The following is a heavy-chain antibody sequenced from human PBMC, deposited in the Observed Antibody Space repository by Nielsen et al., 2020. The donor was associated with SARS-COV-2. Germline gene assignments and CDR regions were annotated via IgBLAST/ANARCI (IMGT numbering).Heavy chain of an antibody. CDR1: GGSISSGGYY. V-gene: IGHV4-31*03. J-gene: IGHJ4*02. D-gene: IGHD2-15*01. Sequence: SETLSLTCTVSGGSISSGGYYWSWIRQHPGKGLEWIGYIYYSGSTYYNPSLKSRVTISVDTSKNQFSLKLSSVTAADTAVYYCARAPLLMVAATRGGFDYWGQGTLVTVSS. CDR2: IYYSGST. CDR3: ARAPLLMVAATRGGFDY.